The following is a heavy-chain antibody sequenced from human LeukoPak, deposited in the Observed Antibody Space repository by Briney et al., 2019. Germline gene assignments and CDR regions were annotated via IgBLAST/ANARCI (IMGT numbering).Heavy chain of an antibody. CDR3: ARGQPLGISGHGMDV. CDR2: ITPVIGIA. J-gene: IGHJ6*02. V-gene: IGHV1-69*02. Sequence: GASVKVSCKASGGTFSSHTISWVRQAPGQGLEWMGRITPVIGIANYAKKFHGRVTITAHKSTSTAYMELSSLRSDDTAVYYCARGQPLGISGHGMDVWGQGTTVTVSS. CDR1: GGTFSSHT. D-gene: IGHD3-10*01.